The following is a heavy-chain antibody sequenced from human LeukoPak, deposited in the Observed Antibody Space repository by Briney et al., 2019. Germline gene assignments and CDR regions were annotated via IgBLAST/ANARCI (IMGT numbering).Heavy chain of an antibody. D-gene: IGHD3-22*01. V-gene: IGHV1-2*02. Sequence: ASVKVSCKVSGYTLTELSMHWVRQAPGKGLEWMGWINPNSGGTNYAQKFQGRVTMTRDTSISTAYMELSRLRSDDTAVYYCARDYMGSDSSGGWGQGTLVTVSS. J-gene: IGHJ4*02. CDR2: INPNSGGT. CDR1: GYTLTELS. CDR3: ARDYMGSDSSGG.